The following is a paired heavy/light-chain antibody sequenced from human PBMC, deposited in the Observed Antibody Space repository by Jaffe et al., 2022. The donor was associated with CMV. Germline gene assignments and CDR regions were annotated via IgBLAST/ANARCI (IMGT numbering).Light chain of an antibody. J-gene: IGLJ3*02. CDR2: NKN. CDR1: SLRNYY. V-gene: IGLV3-19*01. Sequence: SSELTQDPAVSVALGQTVRITCQGDSLRNYYASWYQQKPGQAPVLVIYNKNNRPSGIPDRFSGSTSDDTASLTITETQAEDEADYYCNSRVSSLNYWVFGGGTKLTVL. CDR3: NSRVSSLNYWV.
Heavy chain of an antibody. Sequence: QVQLQESGPGLVKPSETLSLTCTVSGGSISSHYWSWVRQPPGKGLEWIGHLYYRGNADYNPSLKSRVTVSLDTSRDQFSLQLSSVTAADTAVYYCARAYYDATLNFDSWGQGILVIVSS. CDR3: ARAYYDATLNFDS. V-gene: IGHV4-59*11. CDR1: GGSISSHY. J-gene: IGHJ4*02. D-gene: IGHD3-22*01. CDR2: LYYRGNA.